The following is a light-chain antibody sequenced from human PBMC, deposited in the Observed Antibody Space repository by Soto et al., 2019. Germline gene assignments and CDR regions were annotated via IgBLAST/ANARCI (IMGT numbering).Light chain of an antibody. CDR3: QQRSNWPSSIT. V-gene: IGKV3-15*01. Sequence: EIVMTQSPATLSVSPGERATLSCRASQSVSSHLAWYQQKPGHAPRLLIYGASTRATGIPARFSGSGSGTDFTLSISSLEAEDFAVYYCQQRSNWPSSITFGHGTKVDI. J-gene: IGKJ1*01. CDR1: QSVSSH. CDR2: GAS.